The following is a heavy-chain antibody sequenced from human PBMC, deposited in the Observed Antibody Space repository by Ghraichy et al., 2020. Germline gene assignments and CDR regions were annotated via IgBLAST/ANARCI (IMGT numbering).Heavy chain of an antibody. J-gene: IGHJ4*02. CDR1: GFTFSSYG. D-gene: IGHD2-15*01. V-gene: IGHV3-33*01. Sequence: GGSLRLSCAASGFTFSSYGMHWVRQAPGKGLEWVAVIWYDGSNKYYADSVKGRFTISRDNSKNTLYLQMNSLRAEDTAVYYCARGKGLYCSGGSCYSFDYWGQGTLVTVSS. CDR3: ARGKGLYCSGGSCYSFDY. CDR2: IWYDGSNK.